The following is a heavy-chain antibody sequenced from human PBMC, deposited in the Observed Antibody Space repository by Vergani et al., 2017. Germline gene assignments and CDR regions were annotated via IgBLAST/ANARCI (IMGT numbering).Heavy chain of an antibody. CDR2: INHSGST. D-gene: IGHD1-7*01. J-gene: IGHJ5*02. CDR1: GGSFSGYY. CDR3: ARGGFNWNYGRNWFDP. V-gene: IGHV4-34*01. Sequence: QVQLQESGPGLVKPSETLSLTCAVYGGSFSGYYWSWIRQPPGKGLEWIGEINHSGSTNYNPSLKSRVTISVDTSKNQFSLKLSSVTAADTAVYYCARGGFNWNYGRNWFDPWGQGTLVTVSS.